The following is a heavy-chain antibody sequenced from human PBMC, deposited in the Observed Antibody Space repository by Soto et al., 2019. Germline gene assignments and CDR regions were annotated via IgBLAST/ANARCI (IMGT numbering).Heavy chain of an antibody. J-gene: IGHJ4*02. CDR2: IYEGGTT. Sequence: QLQLQESGPGLVKPSETRSLTCAVSGASISRTGFHWGWIRQPPGQGLEWIGSIYEGGTTFYNSSLKSRVTISADTSKNHFSLKLNSVTAADTAVYFCARRGSGHTFDYWGQGTLVTVSS. CDR1: GASISRTGFH. CDR3: ARRGSGHTFDY. V-gene: IGHV4-39*01. D-gene: IGHD3-10*01.